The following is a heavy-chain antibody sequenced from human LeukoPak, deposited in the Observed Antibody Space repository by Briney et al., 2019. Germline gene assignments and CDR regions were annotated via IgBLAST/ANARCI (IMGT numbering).Heavy chain of an antibody. CDR2: IYYSGST. J-gene: IGHJ3*02. D-gene: IGHD2-21*02. CDR1: GGSISSSSYY. CDR3: ARTPTYCGGDCYSDVAFDI. Sequence: SETLSLTCTVSGGSISSSSYYWGWIRQPPGKGLEWIGSIYYSGSTYYNPSLKSRVTISVDTSKNQFSLKLSSVTAADTAVYYCARTPTYCGGDCYSDVAFDIWGQGTMVTVSS. V-gene: IGHV4-39*01.